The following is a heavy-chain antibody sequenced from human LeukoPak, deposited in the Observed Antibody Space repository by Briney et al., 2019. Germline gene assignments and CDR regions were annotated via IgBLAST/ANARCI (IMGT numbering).Heavy chain of an antibody. CDR3: ARGSGGGSGTYYYYYMDV. V-gene: IGHV3-7*01. D-gene: IGHD3-10*01. CDR1: GFTFSSYW. Sequence: PGGSLRLSCAASGFTFSSYWMSWVRQAPGKGLEWVANIKQDGSEKYYVDSVKGRFTISRDNAKNSLYLQMNSLRAEDTAMYYCARGSGGGSGTYYYYYMDVWGNGTTVTVSS. J-gene: IGHJ6*03. CDR2: IKQDGSEK.